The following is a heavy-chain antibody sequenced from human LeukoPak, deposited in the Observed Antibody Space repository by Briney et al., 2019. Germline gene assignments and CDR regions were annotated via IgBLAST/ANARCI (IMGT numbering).Heavy chain of an antibody. CDR3: AKVLAARYDILTGPGDY. D-gene: IGHD3-9*01. Sequence: GRSLRLSCAASGFTFSSYGMHWVRQAPGKGLEWVAVISYDGSNKYYADSVKGRFTIFRDNSKNTLYLQMNSLRAEDTAVYYCAKVLAARYDILTGPGDYWGQGTLVSVSS. CDR2: ISYDGSNK. J-gene: IGHJ4*02. V-gene: IGHV3-30*18. CDR1: GFTFSSYG.